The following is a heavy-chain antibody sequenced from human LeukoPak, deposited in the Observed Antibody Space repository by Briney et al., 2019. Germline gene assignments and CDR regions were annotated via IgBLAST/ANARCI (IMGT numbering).Heavy chain of an antibody. V-gene: IGHV3-66*04. CDR3: ARQTPEYYFGSGRKFDS. Sequence: GGSRRLSCSVSGFTVSSDYVRWVRPAPGKGLEWVSVVCPRGQTYYADSVKGRFTLSRDTLNNTLHLQMNSLRVEGTAVYYCARQTPEYYFGSGRKFDSWGQGTLVTVSS. CDR1: GFTVSSDY. D-gene: IGHD3-10*01. J-gene: IGHJ4*02. CDR2: VCPRGQT.